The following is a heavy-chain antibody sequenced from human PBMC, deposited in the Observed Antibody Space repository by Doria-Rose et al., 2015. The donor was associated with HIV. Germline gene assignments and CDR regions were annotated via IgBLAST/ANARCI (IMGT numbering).Heavy chain of an antibody. V-gene: IGHV2-26*01. CDR1: GVSLSSPGMG. Sequence: QVTLKESGPVLVKPTETLTLTCTVSGVSLSSPGMGVSWIRQPPGKALEWLANTFSHDERSYKTSLKCRLTISRSTSKSQVVLTMTDMDPVDTATYYCARIKSSRWYHKFYFDFWGQGTLVIVSA. CDR2: TFSHDER. CDR3: ARIKSSRWYHKFYFDF. J-gene: IGHJ4*02. D-gene: IGHD6-13*01.